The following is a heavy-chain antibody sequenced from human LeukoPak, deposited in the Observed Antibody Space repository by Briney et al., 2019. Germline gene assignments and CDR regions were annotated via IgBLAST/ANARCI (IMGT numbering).Heavy chain of an antibody. CDR3: AREEVDSGWLT. J-gene: IGHJ4*02. D-gene: IGHD6-19*01. CDR1: GYTFTGYY. CDR2: INPNSGGT. Sequence: ASVKVSCKSSGYTFTGYYMHWVRQAPGQGLEWMGCINPNSGGTNYAQKFQGRVTMTRDTSISTAYMELSRLRSDDTAVYYCAREEVDSGWLTWGQGTLVTVSS. V-gene: IGHV1-2*02.